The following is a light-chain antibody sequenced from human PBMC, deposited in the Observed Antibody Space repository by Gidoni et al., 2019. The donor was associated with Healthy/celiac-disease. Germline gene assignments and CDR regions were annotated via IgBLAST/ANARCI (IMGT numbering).Light chain of an antibody. J-gene: IGKJ5*01. CDR3: QQSYSTPT. V-gene: IGKV1-39*01. CDR2: AAS. Sequence: DLQMTPSPSSLSASVGNRVTIPCRASQSISSYLNWYQQKPGKAPQLLIYAASSLQSGVPSRFSGSGSGTDFTLTISSLQPEDVATYYCQQSYSTPTFGQGTRLEIK. CDR1: QSISSY.